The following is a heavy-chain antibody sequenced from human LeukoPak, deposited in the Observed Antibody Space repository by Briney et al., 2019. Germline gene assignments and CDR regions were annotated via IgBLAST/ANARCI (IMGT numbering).Heavy chain of an antibody. V-gene: IGHV3-23*01. D-gene: IGHD4-17*01. CDR3: AKGGTRARLTTVTTPHSDC. CDR2: ISGSGGST. CDR1: GFTFSSYA. J-gene: IGHJ4*02. Sequence: GGSLRLSCAASGFTFSSYAMSWVRQAPGKGLEWVSAISGSGGSTYYADSVKGRFTISRDNSKNTLYLQMNSLRAEDTAVYYCAKGGTRARLTTVTTPHSDCWGQGTLVTVSS.